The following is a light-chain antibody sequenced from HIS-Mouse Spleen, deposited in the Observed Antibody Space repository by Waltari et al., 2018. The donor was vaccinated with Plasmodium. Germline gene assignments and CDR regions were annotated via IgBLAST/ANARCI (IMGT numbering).Light chain of an antibody. CDR1: ALPKKY. CDR3: YSTDSSGNHRV. CDR2: EDS. Sequence: SYELTQPPSVTVSPGQTARSNCYGDALPKKYAYWYQQKSGPAPVLVIYEDSKRASGIPERFSGSSSGTMATLTISGAQVEDEADYYCYSTDSSGNHRVFGGGTKLTVL. V-gene: IGLV3-10*01. J-gene: IGLJ3*02.